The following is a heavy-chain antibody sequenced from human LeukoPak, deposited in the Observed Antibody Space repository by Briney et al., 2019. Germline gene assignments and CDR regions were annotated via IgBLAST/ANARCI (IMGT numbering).Heavy chain of an antibody. J-gene: IGHJ4*02. V-gene: IGHV4-39*07. CDR3: ARGRMSINTYYYDSSGYYKLDY. D-gene: IGHD3-22*01. Sequence: SETLSLTCTVSGGSISSSFYYWGWIRQPPGKGLEWIGSIYHSGSTYYNPSLKSRVTISVDTSKNQFSLKLSSVTAADTAVYYCARGRMSINTYYYDSSGYYKLDYWGQGTLVTVSS. CDR2: IYHSGST. CDR1: GGSISSSFYY.